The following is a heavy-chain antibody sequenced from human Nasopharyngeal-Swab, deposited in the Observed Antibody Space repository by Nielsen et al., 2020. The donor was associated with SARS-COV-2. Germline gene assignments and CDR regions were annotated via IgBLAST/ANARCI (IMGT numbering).Heavy chain of an antibody. CDR3: ARDFDSWNDLDS. CDR2: IKRDGSER. V-gene: IGHV3-7*03. CDR1: GFTFRTYW. J-gene: IGHJ4*02. D-gene: IGHD1-20*01. Sequence: GESLKISCAASGFTFRTYWMTWVRQAPGKGLEWVANIKRDGSERYYVDSVKGRFTISRDNAKDSLYLQMNSLRAEVTAIYYCARDFDSWNDLDSWGQGTLVSVSS.